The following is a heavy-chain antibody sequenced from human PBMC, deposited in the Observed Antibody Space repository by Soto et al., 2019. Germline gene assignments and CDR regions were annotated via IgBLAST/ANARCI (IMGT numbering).Heavy chain of an antibody. CDR1: GDSISCGGYY. CDR2: IYYGGRC. CDR3: AKMLNY. D-gene: IGHD2-8*01. V-gene: IGHV4-31*03. Sequence: QVQLQESGPGLVMPSQTLSLTCTVSGDSISCGGYYWSWIRLRPGKGLEWIGYIYYGGRCLYNPSLRSRITMSVDTSKNQISLRLTSVTAADTAEYYCAKMLNYWGQGTLVTVSS. J-gene: IGHJ4*02.